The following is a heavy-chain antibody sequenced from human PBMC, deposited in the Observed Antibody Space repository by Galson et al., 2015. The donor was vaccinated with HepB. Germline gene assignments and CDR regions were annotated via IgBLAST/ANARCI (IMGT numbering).Heavy chain of an antibody. CDR2: IWYDGSNK. Sequence: SLRLSCAASGFTFSSYGMHWVRQAPGKGLEWVAVIWYDGSNKYYADSVKGRFTISRDNSKNTLYLQMNSLRAEDTAVYYCARQSNYYDSSGQYDYWGQGTLVTVSS. J-gene: IGHJ4*02. V-gene: IGHV3-33*08. D-gene: IGHD3-22*01. CDR3: ARQSNYYDSSGQYDY. CDR1: GFTFSSYG.